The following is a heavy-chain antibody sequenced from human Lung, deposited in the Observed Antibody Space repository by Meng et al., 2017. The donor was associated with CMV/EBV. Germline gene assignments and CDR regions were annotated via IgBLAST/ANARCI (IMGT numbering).Heavy chain of an antibody. CDR2: IKSKTDGGTT. D-gene: IGHD4-11*01. Sequence: GGSXRLXXAASGFIFSNAWMSWVRQAPGKGLEWVGRIKSKTDGGTTDYAAPVKGRFTISRDDSKNTLYLQMNSLKTEDTAVYYCSTDGGTTVNYWGQGTLVTFSS. CDR3: STDGGTTVNY. V-gene: IGHV3-15*01. J-gene: IGHJ4*02. CDR1: GFIFSNAW.